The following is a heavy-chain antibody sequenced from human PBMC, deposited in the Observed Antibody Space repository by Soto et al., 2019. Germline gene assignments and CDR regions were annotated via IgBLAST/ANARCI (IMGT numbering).Heavy chain of an antibody. J-gene: IGHJ5*02. CDR2: INPNSGDT. D-gene: IGHD2-15*01. CDR3: VRGIVVRGQGWFDP. CDR1: GYTFTGYY. V-gene: IGHV1-2*02. Sequence: WASVKVSCKSSGYTFTGYYIHWVRQAPGQGLEWMGWINPNSGDTNLAQKFQGRVTMTRDTSISTTYMELSRLASDDTAAYFCVRGIVVRGQGWFDPWGQGTLVTVSS.